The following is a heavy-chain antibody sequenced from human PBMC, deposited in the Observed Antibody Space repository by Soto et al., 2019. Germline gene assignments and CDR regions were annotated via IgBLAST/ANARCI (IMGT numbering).Heavy chain of an antibody. CDR3: ASGYGSGSYDKYGMDV. D-gene: IGHD3-10*01. J-gene: IGHJ6*02. CDR2: IIPILGIA. CDR1: GGTFSSYT. V-gene: IGHV1-69*02. Sequence: QVQLVQSGAEVKKPGSSVKVSCKASGGTFSSYTISWVRQAPGQGLEWMGRIIPILGIANYAQKFQGRVTITADKSTSTAYMELSSLRSEDTAVYYCASGYGSGSYDKYGMDVWGQGTTVTVSS.